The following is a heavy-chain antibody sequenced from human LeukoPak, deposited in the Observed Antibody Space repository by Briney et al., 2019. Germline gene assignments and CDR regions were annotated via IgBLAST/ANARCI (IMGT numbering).Heavy chain of an antibody. CDR1: GFTFSDYS. Sequence: GGSLRLSCAASGFTFSDYSMNWVRQAPGKGLEWVASVNTVSSYIYYADSMRGRFTVSRDNAKNSLFLQMNSLRAEDTAVYYCARLRRNSDRSDFFYYYDHWGQGTLVTVSS. CDR2: VNTVSSYI. CDR3: ARLRRNSDRSDFFYYYDH. V-gene: IGHV3-21*01. J-gene: IGHJ4*02. D-gene: IGHD3-22*01.